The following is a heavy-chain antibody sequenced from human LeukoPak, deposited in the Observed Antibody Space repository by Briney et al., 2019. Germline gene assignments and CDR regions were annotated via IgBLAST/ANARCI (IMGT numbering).Heavy chain of an antibody. CDR3: AKDHSEGDDPMGFFDY. CDR1: GFTFSSYG. Sequence: GGSLRLSCAASGFTFSSYGMHWVRQAPGKGLEWVAVIWYGGSNKYYADSVKGRFTISRDNSKNTLYLQMNSLRAEDTAVYYCAKDHSEGDDPMGFFDYWGQGTLVTVSS. CDR2: IWYGGSNK. J-gene: IGHJ4*02. V-gene: IGHV3-30*02. D-gene: IGHD2-21*02.